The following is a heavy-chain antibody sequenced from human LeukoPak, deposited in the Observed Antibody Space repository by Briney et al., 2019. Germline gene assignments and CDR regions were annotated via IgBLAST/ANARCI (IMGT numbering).Heavy chain of an antibody. CDR2: ISAYNGNT. Sequence: ASVKVSCKASGYTFTSYGISWVRQAPGQGLEWMGRISAYNGNTNYAQKLQGRVTMTTDTSTSTAYMELRSLRSDDTAVYYCARDAYCSSTSCYYYYGMDVWGQGTTVTVSS. CDR3: ARDAYCSSTSCYYYYGMDV. CDR1: GYTFTSYG. V-gene: IGHV1-18*01. D-gene: IGHD2-2*01. J-gene: IGHJ6*02.